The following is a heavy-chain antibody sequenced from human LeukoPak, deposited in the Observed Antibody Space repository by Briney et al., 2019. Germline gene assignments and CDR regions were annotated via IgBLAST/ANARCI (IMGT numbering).Heavy chain of an antibody. CDR3: ARDLSGSSVFDY. D-gene: IGHD1-26*01. V-gene: IGHV4-34*01. J-gene: IGHJ4*02. CDR2: INHSGST. CDR1: GGSFSGYY. Sequence: SETLSLTCAVYGGSFSGYYWSWIRQPPGKGLEWIGEINHSGSTNYNPSLKSRVTMSVDTSKNQFSLKLSSVTAADTAVYYCARDLSGSSVFDYWGQGTLVTVSS.